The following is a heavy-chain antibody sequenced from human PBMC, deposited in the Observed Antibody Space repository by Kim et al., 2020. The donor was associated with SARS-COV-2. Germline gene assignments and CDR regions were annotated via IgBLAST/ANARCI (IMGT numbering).Heavy chain of an antibody. CDR1: GDSVSSSTAA. Sequence: SQTLSLTCVISGDSVSSSTAAWNWFRQSPSGGLEWLGRTYYRSKWYTDYVASVKSRIIINADTSKNRFSLQINSVTAEDTAVYYCASGTGTFDSWGQGTLVSVSS. V-gene: IGHV6-1*01. D-gene: IGHD1-7*01. CDR2: TYYRSKWYT. CDR3: ASGTGTFDS. J-gene: IGHJ4*02.